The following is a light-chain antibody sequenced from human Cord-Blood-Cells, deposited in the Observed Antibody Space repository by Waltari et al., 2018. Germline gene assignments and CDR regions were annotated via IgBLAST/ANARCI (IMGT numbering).Light chain of an antibody. CDR1: SSYVGSYNL. Sequence: QSALTQPASVSGSPGQSITISCTGTSSYVGSYNLVSWFQQHPSKAPKLMIYEGSKRPSGVSNRFSGSKSGNTASLTISGLQAEDEADYYCCSYAGSSTFYVFGTGTKVTVL. J-gene: IGLJ1*01. CDR2: EGS. V-gene: IGLV2-23*01. CDR3: CSYAGSSTFYV.